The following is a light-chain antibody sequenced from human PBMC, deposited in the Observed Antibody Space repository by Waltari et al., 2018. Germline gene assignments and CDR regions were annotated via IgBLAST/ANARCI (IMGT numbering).Light chain of an antibody. CDR3: QQYNSFSPT. Sequence: IQMTQSPSTLSVSVGDRVTITCRASQSISSWLAWYQQGPGKAPKLLIYKASSLESGVPSRFSGSGSGTEFTLTISSLQPDDFATYYCQQYNSFSPTFGQGTTVEI. V-gene: IGKV1-5*03. CDR2: KAS. J-gene: IGKJ1*01. CDR1: QSISSW.